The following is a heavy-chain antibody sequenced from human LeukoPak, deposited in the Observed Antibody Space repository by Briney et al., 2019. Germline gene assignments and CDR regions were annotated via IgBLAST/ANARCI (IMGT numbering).Heavy chain of an antibody. V-gene: IGHV4-34*01. CDR2: INHSGST. D-gene: IGHD6-13*01. J-gene: IGHJ6*03. Sequence: SETLSLTCAVYGGSISGYYWSWIRQPPGKGLEWIGEINHSGSTNYNPSLKSRITISVDTSKNQFSLKLSSVTAADTAVYYCARLAAGSYYYYYYMDVWGKGTTVTVSS. CDR3: ARLAAGSYYYYYYMDV. CDR1: GGSISGYY.